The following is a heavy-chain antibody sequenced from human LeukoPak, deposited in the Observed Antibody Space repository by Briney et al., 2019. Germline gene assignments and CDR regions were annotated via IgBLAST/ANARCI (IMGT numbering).Heavy chain of an antibody. CDR3: ARAGDLDYYDSSGYYVDY. D-gene: IGHD3-22*01. CDR1: GYTFTSYG. CDR2: ISAYNGNT. V-gene: IGHV1-18*01. J-gene: IGHJ4*02. Sequence: ASVKVSCKASGYTFTSYGISWVRQAPGQGLEWMGWISAYNGNTNYAQKLQGRVTMTTDTSTSTAYMELRSLRSDDTAVYYCARAGDLDYYDSSGYYVDYWGQGNPGHRLL.